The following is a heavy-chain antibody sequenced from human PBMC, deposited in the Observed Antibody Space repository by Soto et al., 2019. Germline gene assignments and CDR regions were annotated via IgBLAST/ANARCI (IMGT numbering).Heavy chain of an antibody. V-gene: IGHV3-20*04. CDR3: VRDRALRYFDWLSPDAFDI. CDR1: GITFKDYG. CDR2: INWNGGSI. D-gene: IGHD3-9*01. Sequence: PGGSLRLSCAVSGITFKDYGMSWVRQAPGKGLQWVAGINWNGGSIGYADSVKGRFTISRDNAKKSLYLQMSSLRAEDTALYYCVRDRALRYFDWLSPDAFDIWGQGTMGTVSS. J-gene: IGHJ3*02.